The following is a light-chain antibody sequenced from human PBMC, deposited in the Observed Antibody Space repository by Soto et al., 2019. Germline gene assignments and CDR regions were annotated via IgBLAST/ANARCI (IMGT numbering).Light chain of an antibody. CDR2: DAS. V-gene: IGKV1-33*01. CDR3: QQYDNLPSWT. J-gene: IGKJ1*01. CDR1: QDISNY. Sequence: IQMTQSPSSLAASVGDRVTITCQASQDISNYLNWYQQKPGKAPKLLIYDASNLETGVASRFSGSGSGTDFTFTTSSLQPEDIATYYCQQYDNLPSWTFGQGTKVDIK.